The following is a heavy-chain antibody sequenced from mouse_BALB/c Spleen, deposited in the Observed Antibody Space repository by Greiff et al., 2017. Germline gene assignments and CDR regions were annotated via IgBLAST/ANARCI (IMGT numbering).Heavy chain of an antibody. J-gene: IGHJ4*01. CDR1: GFTFSSYA. Sequence: EVKLMESGGGLVKPGGSLKLSCAASGFTFSSYAMSWVRQSPEERLEWVAEISSGGSYTYYPDTVTGRFTISRDNAKNTLYLEMSSLRSEDTAMYYCAREMDYRYAMDYWGQGTSVTVSS. CDR2: ISSGGSYT. V-gene: IGHV5-9-4*01. CDR3: AREMDYRYAMDY. D-gene: IGHD2-14*01.